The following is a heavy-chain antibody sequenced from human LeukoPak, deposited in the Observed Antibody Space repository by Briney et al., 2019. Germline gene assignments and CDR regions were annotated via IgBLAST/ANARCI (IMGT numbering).Heavy chain of an antibody. V-gene: IGHV4-39*01. CDR3: ARQVSDYFYYYIDV. J-gene: IGHJ6*03. Sequence: SETLSLTCSVSGGSISSSGYYWNWIRQPPGKGLEWVGSIYYSGTTYYNSSLKSRVAISEDTSKNRFSLMLTSVTAADTAVYYCARQVSDYFYYYIDVWGEGTTVIVSS. CDR1: GGSISSSGYY. CDR2: IYYSGTT.